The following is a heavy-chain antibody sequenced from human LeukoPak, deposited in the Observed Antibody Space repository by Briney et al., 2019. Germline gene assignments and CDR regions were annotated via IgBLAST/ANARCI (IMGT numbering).Heavy chain of an antibody. CDR2: IYYSGST. J-gene: IGHJ4*02. V-gene: IGHV4-39*01. CDR3: ARLPSNYYDSSGYYFVY. Sequence: SETLSLTCTVSGGSISSSSYYWGWIRQPPGKGLEWIGSIYYSGSTYYNPSLKSRVTISVDTSKNQFSLKLSSVTAADTAVYYCARLPSNYYDSSGYYFVYWGQGTLVTVSS. D-gene: IGHD3-22*01. CDR1: GGSISSSSYY.